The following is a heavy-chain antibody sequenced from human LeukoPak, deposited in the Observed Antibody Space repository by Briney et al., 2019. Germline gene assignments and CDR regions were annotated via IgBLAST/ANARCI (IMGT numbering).Heavy chain of an antibody. CDR2: IRSKANSYAT. V-gene: IGHV3-73*01. J-gene: IGHJ5*02. Sequence: GGSLRLSCAAPGFTFSGSAMHWVRQASGKGLEWVGRIRSKANSYATAYAASVKGRFTISRDDSKNTAYLQMNSLKTEDTAVYYCTRALPNSSSWSRWFDPWGQGTLVTVSS. CDR3: TRALPNSSSWSRWFDP. CDR1: GFTFSGSA. D-gene: IGHD6-13*01.